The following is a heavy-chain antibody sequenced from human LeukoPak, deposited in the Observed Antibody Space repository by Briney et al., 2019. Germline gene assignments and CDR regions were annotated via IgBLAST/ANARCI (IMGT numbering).Heavy chain of an antibody. CDR2: IYYSGST. CDR1: GGSISSYY. CDR3: ASALRRDGHDY. V-gene: IGHV4-59*01. D-gene: IGHD5-24*01. Sequence: PSETLFLTCTVSGGSISSYYWSWIRQPPGKGLEWIGYIYYSGSTNYNPSLKSRVTISVDTSKNQFSLKLSSVTAADTAVYYCASALRRDGHDYWGQGTLVTVSS. J-gene: IGHJ4*02.